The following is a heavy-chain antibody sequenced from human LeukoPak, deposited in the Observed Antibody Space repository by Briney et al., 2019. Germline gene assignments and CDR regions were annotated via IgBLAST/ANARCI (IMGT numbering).Heavy chain of an antibody. Sequence: ALVKVSCKASGYTFTGYYMHWVRQAPGQGLEWMGWINPNSGGTNYAQKFQGRVTMTRDTSISTAYMELSRLRSDDTAVYYCARLPLEMATITRAYYYGMDVWGQGTTVIVSS. CDR1: GYTFTGYY. CDR3: ARLPLEMATITRAYYYGMDV. V-gene: IGHV1-2*02. J-gene: IGHJ6*02. CDR2: INPNSGGT. D-gene: IGHD5-24*01.